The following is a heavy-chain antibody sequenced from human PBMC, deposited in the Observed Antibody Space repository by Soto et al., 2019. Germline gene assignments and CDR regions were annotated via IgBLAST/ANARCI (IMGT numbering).Heavy chain of an antibody. CDR2: ISYDGSNK. D-gene: IGHD2-2*01. CDR1: GFTFSSYG. J-gene: IGHJ6*02. V-gene: IGHV3-30*18. Sequence: GGSLRLSCAASGFTFSSYGMHWVRQAPGKGLEWVAVISYDGSNKYYADSVKGRFTISRDNSKNTLYLQMNSLRAEDTAVYYCAKFPLGYCISTSCSVMDVWGQGTTVTVSS. CDR3: AKFPLGYCISTSCSVMDV.